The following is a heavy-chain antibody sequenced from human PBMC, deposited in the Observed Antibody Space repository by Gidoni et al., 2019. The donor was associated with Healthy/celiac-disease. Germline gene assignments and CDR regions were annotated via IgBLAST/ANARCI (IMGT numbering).Heavy chain of an antibody. CDR3: ARSWWITGTTGAFDI. J-gene: IGHJ3*02. CDR2: IIPIFGTA. CDR1: GGTFSRYA. Sequence: QVQLVQSGAEVKTPGSSVKVSCKASGGTFSRYAISWVRQAPGQGLEWMGGIIPIFGTANYAQKFQGRVTITADESTSTAYMELSSLRSEDTAVYYCARSWWITGTTGAFDIWGQGTMVTVSS. V-gene: IGHV1-69*01. D-gene: IGHD1-20*01.